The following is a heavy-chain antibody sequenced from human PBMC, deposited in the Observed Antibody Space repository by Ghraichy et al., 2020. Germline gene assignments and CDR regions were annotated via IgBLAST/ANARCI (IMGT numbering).Heavy chain of an antibody. CDR2: FDPEDGET. Sequence: ASVKVSCKVSGYTLTELSMHWVRQAPGKGLEWMGGFDPEDGETIYAQKFQGRVTMTEDTSTDTAYMELSSLRSEDTAVYYCATVGDYSNYLNYYGMDVWGQGTTVTVSS. CDR1: GYTLTELS. J-gene: IGHJ6*02. V-gene: IGHV1-24*01. CDR3: ATVGDYSNYLNYYGMDV. D-gene: IGHD4-11*01.